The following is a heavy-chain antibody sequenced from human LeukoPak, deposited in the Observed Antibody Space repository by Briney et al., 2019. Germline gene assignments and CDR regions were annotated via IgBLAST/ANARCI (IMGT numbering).Heavy chain of an antibody. Sequence: GGSLRLSCAASGFTFSDYYMSWIRQAPGKGLEWVSYISSSGSTIYYADSVKGRFTISRDNAKNSLFLQMNSLRAEDTAVYYCVRRVVTSHWYFDLWGRGTLVTVSS. CDR2: ISSSGSTI. CDR3: VRRVVTSHWYFDL. D-gene: IGHD6-6*01. CDR1: GFTFSDYY. V-gene: IGHV3-11*04. J-gene: IGHJ2*01.